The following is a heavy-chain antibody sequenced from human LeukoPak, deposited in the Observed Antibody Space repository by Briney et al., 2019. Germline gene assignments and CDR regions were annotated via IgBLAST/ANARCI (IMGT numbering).Heavy chain of an antibody. CDR1: GYTFTAYY. D-gene: IGHD5-18*01. Sequence: APVKVSCKASGYTFTAYYMYWVRQAPGQGLECMGRINPNSDGTNYAQKFQGRVTMTRDTSISTAYMELSRLTSDDTAVYYCATSSEGGYSYGSDIDYWGQGTLVTVSS. CDR2: INPNSDGT. V-gene: IGHV1-2*06. CDR3: ATSSEGGYSYGSDIDY. J-gene: IGHJ4*02.